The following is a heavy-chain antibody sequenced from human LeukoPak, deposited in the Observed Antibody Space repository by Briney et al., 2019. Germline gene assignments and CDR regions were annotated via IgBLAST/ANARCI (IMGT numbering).Heavy chain of an antibody. CDR2: IYSGGST. D-gene: IGHD3-16*01. J-gene: IGHJ4*02. V-gene: IGHV4-4*07. Sequence: SETLSLTCSVSGGSISTYYWSWIRQPAGKGLEWIGRIYSGGSTNYNPSLKSRVTMSVDTSTNQFSLKLSSVTAADTAVYYCAKDEGEFTFDYWGQGTLVTVSS. CDR1: GGSISTYY. CDR3: AKDEGEFTFDY.